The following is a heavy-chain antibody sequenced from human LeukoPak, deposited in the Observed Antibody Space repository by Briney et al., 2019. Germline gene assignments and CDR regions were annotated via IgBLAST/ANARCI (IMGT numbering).Heavy chain of an antibody. D-gene: IGHD6-19*01. CDR2: ISLNGETT. J-gene: IGHJ4*02. CDR3: AQGFSSGWYPY. V-gene: IGHV3-23*01. Sequence: GGSLRLSCAVSGFSVSSFGMSWVRQAPGKGLEWISAISLNGETTWYADSVKGRFTISRDNSKNTIYPQLTSLRAEDTAVYYCAQGFSSGWYPYWGQGSLVSVSP. CDR1: GFSVSSFG.